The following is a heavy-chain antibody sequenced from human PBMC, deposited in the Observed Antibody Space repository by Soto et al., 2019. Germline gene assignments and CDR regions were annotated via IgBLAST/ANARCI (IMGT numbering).Heavy chain of an antibody. CDR2: IGWNSYTI. CDR1: GFTFDNYA. Sequence: GGSLRLSCAASGFTFDNYAMYWVRQAPGKGLVWVSGIGWNSYTINYADSVKGRFTISRDNAKNSLYLQMNSLRVEDTALYYCARGYSGFGASSYFDYWGQGTLVTVSS. CDR3: ARGYSGFGASSYFDY. V-gene: IGHV3-9*01. J-gene: IGHJ4*02. D-gene: IGHD3-16*01.